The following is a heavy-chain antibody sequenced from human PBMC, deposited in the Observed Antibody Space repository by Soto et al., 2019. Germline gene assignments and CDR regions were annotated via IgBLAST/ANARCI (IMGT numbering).Heavy chain of an antibody. J-gene: IGHJ6*02. D-gene: IGHD3-9*01. CDR1: GFTFSSYG. CDR2: IWYDGSNK. Sequence: QVQLVESGGGVVQPGRSLRLSCAASGFTFSSYGMHWVRQAPGKGLEWVAVIWYDGSNKYYADSVKGRFTISRDNSKNTLYLQMNSLRAEDTAVYYCASANLYDILTCWNVWGQGTTVTVSS. V-gene: IGHV3-33*01. CDR3: ASANLYDILTCWNV.